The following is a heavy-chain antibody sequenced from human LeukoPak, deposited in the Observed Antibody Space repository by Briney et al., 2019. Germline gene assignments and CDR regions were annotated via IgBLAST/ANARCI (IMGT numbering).Heavy chain of an antibody. CDR3: ARAAGLANSPAFDY. CDR2: IYSSGTT. D-gene: IGHD1-1*01. CDR1: GGSISSWY. V-gene: IGHV4-59*01. J-gene: IGHJ4*02. Sequence: PSETLSLTCTVSGGSISSWYWNWIRQPPGKGLEWIGYIYSSGTTNYNPSLKSRVNISVDASKNQFSLELVSVTAADTAIYYCARAAGLANSPAFDYWGQGTLVTVSS.